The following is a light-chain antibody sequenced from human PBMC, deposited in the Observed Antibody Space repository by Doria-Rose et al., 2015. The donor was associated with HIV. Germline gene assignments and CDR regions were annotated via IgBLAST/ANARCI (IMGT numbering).Light chain of an antibody. CDR3: HQYGSSWT. Sequence: TQSPGTLSLSPGERATLSCRASQSFSSTYLAWYQQRPGQAPSLLIYDGSTTATGIPDKFSASGSGTDFTFTINRLEPEDVALYYCHQYGSSWTFGQGTKVEI. V-gene: IGKV3-20*01. CDR2: DGS. CDR1: QSFSSTY. J-gene: IGKJ1*01.